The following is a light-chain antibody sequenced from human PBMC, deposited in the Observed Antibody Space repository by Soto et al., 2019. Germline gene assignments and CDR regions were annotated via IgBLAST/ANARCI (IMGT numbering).Light chain of an antibody. CDR3: QHDTNLPRT. V-gene: IGKV3-15*01. CDR2: GAS. Sequence: EIVMTQSPATLSVSPGERATLSCRASHSVSSRLAWYQQKPGQAPRLLIYGASTRATGLPARFSGSGSGTEFTLTISSLQSEDFAVYYCQHDTNLPRTFGGGTKVEIK. J-gene: IGKJ4*01. CDR1: HSVSSR.